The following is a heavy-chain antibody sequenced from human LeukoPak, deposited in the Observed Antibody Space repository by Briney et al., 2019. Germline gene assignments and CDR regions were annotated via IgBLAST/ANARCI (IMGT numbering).Heavy chain of an antibody. CDR3: ATSYYYGSGSHDAFDI. CDR2: FDPEDGET. Sequence: ASVKVSCKVSGYTLTELSMHWVRQAPGKGLEWMGGFDPEDGETIYAQKLQGRVTMTEDTSTDTAYMELSSLRSEDTAVYYCATSYYYGSGSHDAFDIWGQGTMVTVSP. V-gene: IGHV1-24*01. J-gene: IGHJ3*02. CDR1: GYTLTELS. D-gene: IGHD3-10*01.